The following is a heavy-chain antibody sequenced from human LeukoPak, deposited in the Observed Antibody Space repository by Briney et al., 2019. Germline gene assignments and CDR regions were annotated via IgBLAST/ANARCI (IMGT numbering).Heavy chain of an antibody. CDR1: GFTFSNAW. D-gene: IGHD3-22*01. Sequence: PGGSLRLSCAASGFTFSNAWMNWVRQAPGKGLEWVGRIKSKTDGGTTGYAAPVKGRFTISRDDSKNTLYLQMNSLKTEDTAVYYCTTDLMIVALNYFDYWGQGTLVTVSS. CDR3: TTDLMIVALNYFDY. V-gene: IGHV3-15*07. J-gene: IGHJ4*02. CDR2: IKSKTDGGTT.